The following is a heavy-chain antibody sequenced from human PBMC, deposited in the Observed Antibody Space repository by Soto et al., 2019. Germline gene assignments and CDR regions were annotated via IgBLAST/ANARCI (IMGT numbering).Heavy chain of an antibody. J-gene: IGHJ4*02. CDR1: GFTFSSYA. V-gene: IGHV3-23*01. Sequence: GGSLRLSCAASGFTFSSYAMSWVRQAPGKGLEWVSAITGSGGDTYYADSVKGRFTISRDHSTLYLQMSTLRAEDTAFYYCAKGSASTRPYYFDYWGQGALVTVSS. CDR2: ITGSGGDT. CDR3: AKGSASTRPYYFDY. D-gene: IGHD2-21*01.